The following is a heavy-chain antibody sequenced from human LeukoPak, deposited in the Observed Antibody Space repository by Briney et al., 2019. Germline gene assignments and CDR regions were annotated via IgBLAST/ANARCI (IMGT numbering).Heavy chain of an antibody. V-gene: IGHV4-34*01. Sequence: SETLSLTCAVYGGSFSGYYWSWIRQPPGKGLEWIGEINHSGSTNYNPSLKSRLTISVDTSKNQFSLKLSSVTAADTAVYYCASFLTTYDLKIDYWGQGTLVTVSS. CDR3: ASFLTTYDLKIDY. CDR1: GGSFSGYY. J-gene: IGHJ4*02. CDR2: INHSGST. D-gene: IGHD3-3*01.